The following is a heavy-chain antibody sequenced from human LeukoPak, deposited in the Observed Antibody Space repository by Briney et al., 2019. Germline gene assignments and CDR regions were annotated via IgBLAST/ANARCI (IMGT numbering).Heavy chain of an antibody. CDR2: IYYSGST. J-gene: IGHJ5*02. CDR1: GGSFSGYY. Sequence: SETLSLTCTVSGGSFSGYYWGWIRQPPGKGLEWIGYIYYSGSTNYNPSLKSRVTISVDTSKNQFSLRLNSVTAADTAVYYCTRENHLLSCGQGTLVTVSS. CDR3: TRENHLLS. D-gene: IGHD1-14*01. V-gene: IGHV4-59*01.